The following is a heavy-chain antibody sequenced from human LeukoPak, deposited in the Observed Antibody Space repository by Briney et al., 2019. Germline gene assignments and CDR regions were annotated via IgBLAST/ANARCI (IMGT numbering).Heavy chain of an antibody. Sequence: GGSLRLSCAASGFTFSSDSMNWVRQAPAKGLEWVSSISSSSSYIYYADSVKGRFTISRDNAKNSLYLQMNSLRAEDTAVYYCARGENNYGYYYFDYWGQGTLVTVSS. CDR2: ISSSSSYI. D-gene: IGHD5-18*01. J-gene: IGHJ4*02. CDR3: ARGENNYGYYYFDY. CDR1: GFTFSSDS. V-gene: IGHV3-21*01.